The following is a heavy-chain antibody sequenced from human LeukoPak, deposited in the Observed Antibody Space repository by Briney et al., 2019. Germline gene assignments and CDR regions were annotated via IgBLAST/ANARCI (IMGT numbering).Heavy chain of an antibody. V-gene: IGHV3-53*01. Sequence: HPGGSLRLSCAASGFTVSSNYMSWVRQAPGKGLEWVSVIYSGGSTYYADSVKGRFTISRDNSKNTLYLQMNSLRAEDTAVYYCARISSGWFVYWGQGTLVTVSS. J-gene: IGHJ4*02. CDR3: ARISSGWFVY. CDR2: IYSGGST. D-gene: IGHD6-19*01. CDR1: GFTVSSNY.